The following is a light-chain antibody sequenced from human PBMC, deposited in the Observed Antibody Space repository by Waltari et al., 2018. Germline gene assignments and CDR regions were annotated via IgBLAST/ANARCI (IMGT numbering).Light chain of an antibody. J-gene: IGKJ4*01. CDR2: WAS. CDR1: QSVLYSPNNKNY. CDR3: QQYYSAPLT. Sequence: DLVMTQSPDSLAVSLGERATINCKSSQSVLYSPNNKNYLAWFQQKPGQPPNLLIYWASTRESGVPDRFSGSGSGTDFTLTISSLQAEDVAVYYCQQYYSAPLTFGGGTKVEIK. V-gene: IGKV4-1*01.